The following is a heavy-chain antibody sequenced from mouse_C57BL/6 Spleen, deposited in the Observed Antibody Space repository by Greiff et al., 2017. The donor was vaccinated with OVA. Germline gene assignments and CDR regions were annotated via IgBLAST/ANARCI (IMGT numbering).Heavy chain of an antibody. J-gene: IGHJ3*01. V-gene: IGHV3-6*01. CDR1: GYSITSGSY. D-gene: IGHD2-5*01. CDR2: ISYDGSN. Sequence: EVQLQESGPGLVKPSQSLSLTCSVTGYSITSGSYWNWIRQFPGNKLEWMGYISYDGSNNYNPSLKNRISITRDTSKNQFFLKLNSVTTEDTATYYCARDQDYYSNYEAWFAYWGQGTLVTVSA. CDR3: ARDQDYYSNYEAWFAY.